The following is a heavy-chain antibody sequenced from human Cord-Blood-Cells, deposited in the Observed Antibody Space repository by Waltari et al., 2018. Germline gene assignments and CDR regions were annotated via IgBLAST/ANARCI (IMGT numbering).Heavy chain of an antibody. D-gene: IGHD3-10*01. CDR3: ARVWGYGSGSYYFDY. J-gene: IGHJ4*02. V-gene: IGHV1-2*02. Sequence: QVQLVQSGAEVKKPGASVKVSCKASGYTFTGYYMHWVRQAPGQGLEWMGWINPNSGGTNDAQKFQGRVTVTRDTSISTAYMELSRLRSDDTAVYYCARVWGYGSGSYYFDYWGQGTLVTVSS. CDR2: INPNSGGT. CDR1: GYTFTGYY.